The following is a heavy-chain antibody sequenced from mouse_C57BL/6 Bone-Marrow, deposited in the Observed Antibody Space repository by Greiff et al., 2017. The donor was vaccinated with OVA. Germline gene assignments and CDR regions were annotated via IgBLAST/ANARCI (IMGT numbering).Heavy chain of an antibody. CDR2: ISSGSSNI. CDR3: ARLLWDYDG. CDR1: GFTFSDYG. Sequence: EVKLVESGGGLVKPGGSLKLSCAASGFTFSDYGMHWVRQAPEKGLEWVAYISSGSSNIYYADTVKGRFTISRDNAKNTLFMQMTSLRAEDTAMYYCARLLWDYDGWGTGTTVTVSS. J-gene: IGHJ1*03. V-gene: IGHV5-17*01.